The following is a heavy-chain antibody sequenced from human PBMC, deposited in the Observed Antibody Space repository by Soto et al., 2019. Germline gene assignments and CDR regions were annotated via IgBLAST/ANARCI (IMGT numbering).Heavy chain of an antibody. D-gene: IGHD4-17*01. J-gene: IGHJ4*01. CDR2: ISAYSGNT. CDR1: GYTFTTYG. CDR3: ARVVKAGDYGDYGRYYFDY. Sequence: QVQLVQSGAEVKKPGASVKVSCKASGYTFTTYGITWVRQAPGQGLEWMGWISAYSGNTNYAQNLQGRITVTTDTSTNTAYMDLRSLRSDDTAVYYCARVVKAGDYGDYGRYYFDYWGHGTLVTVSS. V-gene: IGHV1-18*04.